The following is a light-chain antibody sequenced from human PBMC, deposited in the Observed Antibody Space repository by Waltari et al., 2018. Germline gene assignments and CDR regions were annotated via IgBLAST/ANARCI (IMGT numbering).Light chain of an antibody. V-gene: IGLV10-54*04. Sequence: CTGNSNNVGNLGAACLQQDQGHPPKLLSYRNNNRPSGVSERFSASRSGNTASLTITGLQPEDEADYYCTAWDFSLNAHVFGSGTKVTVL. J-gene: IGLJ1*01. CDR1: SNNVGNLG. CDR2: RNN. CDR3: TAWDFSLNAHV.